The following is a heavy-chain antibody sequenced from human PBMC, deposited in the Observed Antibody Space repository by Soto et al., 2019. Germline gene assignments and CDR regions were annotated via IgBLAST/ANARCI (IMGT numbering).Heavy chain of an antibody. Sequence: EVQLLESGGGLVQPGGSLRLSCAASGFTFSSYAMSWVRQAPGKGLEWVSAISYFGGSTFYADSVKGRFTISRDDSKNTLYLQMNSLRAEDTAVYYCSKEPARAAAGPCYNWFDPWGQGTLVTVSS. J-gene: IGHJ5*02. V-gene: IGHV3-23*01. D-gene: IGHD6-13*01. CDR2: ISYFGGST. CDR3: SKEPARAAAGPCYNWFDP. CDR1: GFTFSSYA.